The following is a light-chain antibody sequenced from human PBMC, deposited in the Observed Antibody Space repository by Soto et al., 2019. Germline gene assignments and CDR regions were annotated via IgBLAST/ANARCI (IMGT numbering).Light chain of an antibody. V-gene: IGKV3-11*01. CDR2: DAS. CDR3: QQRSNWPST. J-gene: IGKJ1*01. Sequence: EIVLTQSPATLSLSPGERATLSCRASQSVSSYLAWYQQKPGQAPRIIIYDASNRATGIPARFSGSVSGTDGTITISSLEPEDGSVYYCQQRSNWPSTFGQGTKVDIK. CDR1: QSVSSY.